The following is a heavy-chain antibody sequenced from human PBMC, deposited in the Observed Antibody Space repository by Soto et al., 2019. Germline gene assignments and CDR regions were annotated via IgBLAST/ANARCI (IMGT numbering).Heavy chain of an antibody. D-gene: IGHD5-12*01. CDR1: GFTFDSYW. CDR3: ARGGNGYENWPPYYYYGMDV. V-gene: IGHV3-7*01. J-gene: IGHJ6*02. Sequence: GGSLRLSCAASGFTFDSYWMTWVRQAPGKGLEWVAHIKQDGGQTYYVDSVKGRFTISRDNAKTSLYLQMNSLRAEDTSVYFWARGGNGYENWPPYYYYGMDVWGQGTTVTVSS. CDR2: IKQDGGQT.